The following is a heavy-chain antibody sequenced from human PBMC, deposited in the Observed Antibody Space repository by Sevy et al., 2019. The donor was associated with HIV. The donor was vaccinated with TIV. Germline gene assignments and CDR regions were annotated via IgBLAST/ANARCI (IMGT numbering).Heavy chain of an antibody. J-gene: IGHJ5*02. V-gene: IGHV1-18*01. CDR1: GYTFTSYG. CDR2: ISAYNGNT. D-gene: IGHD4-4*01. Sequence: ASVKVSCKASGYTFTSYGISWVRQAPGQGLEWMGWISAYNGNTNYAQKLQGRVTMTTDTSTSTAYMELRSLRSDDTAVYYCARDLSSHDYTILGPNWFDPWGQGTLVTVSS. CDR3: ARDLSSHDYTILGPNWFDP.